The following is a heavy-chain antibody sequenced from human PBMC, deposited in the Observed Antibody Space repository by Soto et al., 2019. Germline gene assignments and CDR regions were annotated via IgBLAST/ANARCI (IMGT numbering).Heavy chain of an antibody. Sequence: GGSLRLSCAASGFTFSSYSMNWVRQAPGKGLEWVSYISSSSTIYYADSVKGRFTISRDNAKNSLYLQMNSLRDEDTAVYYCARCETSGSYPFDYWGQGTLVTVSS. CDR1: GFTFSSYS. CDR3: ARCETSGSYPFDY. D-gene: IGHD1-26*01. V-gene: IGHV3-48*02. J-gene: IGHJ4*02. CDR2: ISSSSTI.